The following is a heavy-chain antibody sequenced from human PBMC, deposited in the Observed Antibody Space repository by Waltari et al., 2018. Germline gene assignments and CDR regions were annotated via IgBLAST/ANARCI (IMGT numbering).Heavy chain of an antibody. CDR1: GPAFSSFA. V-gene: IGHV3-23*02. J-gene: IGHJ6*01. CDR3: AKDLSSKEGLFSMDV. D-gene: IGHD3-9*01. CDR2: INGVGGVK. Sequence: QLWESGGDSVQPGGSLRLSCVGSGPAFSSFAVGWVRQAPGKGLEWVADINGVGGVKDYGDFVEGRFTISRDHSKDTVFLQMDSLRVEDTAVYYCAKDLSSKEGLFSMDVWGQGTTVTVSS.